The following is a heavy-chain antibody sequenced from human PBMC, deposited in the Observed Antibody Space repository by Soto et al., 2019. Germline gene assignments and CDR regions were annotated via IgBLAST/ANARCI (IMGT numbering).Heavy chain of an antibody. Sequence: QVQLQESGPGLVKPSETLSLTCTVSGGSISTYYWSWIRQPPGKGLAWIGYIYYNGRTNYNPSLKSRVTISVDTSKNQVSLRLSSVTAADTAVDYCARVYSYDTSGYWEYYFDYWGQGTLVTVSS. CDR1: GGSISTYY. J-gene: IGHJ4*02. V-gene: IGHV4-59*01. D-gene: IGHD3-22*01. CDR3: ARVYSYDTSGYWEYYFDY. CDR2: IYYNGRT.